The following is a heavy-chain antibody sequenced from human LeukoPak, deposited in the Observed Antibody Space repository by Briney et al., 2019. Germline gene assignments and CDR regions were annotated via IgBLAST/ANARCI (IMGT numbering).Heavy chain of an antibody. V-gene: IGHV3-23*01. CDR3: ASHSGSYYFDY. CDR1: GFTFSDYA. J-gene: IGHJ4*02. Sequence: GGSLRLSCTASGFTFSDYAMSWVRQAPGKGLEWVSAISGSGGSTYYADSVKGRFTISRDNSKNTLYLQMNSLRAEDTAVYYCASHSGSYYFDYWGQGTLVTVSS. CDR2: ISGSGGST. D-gene: IGHD1-26*01.